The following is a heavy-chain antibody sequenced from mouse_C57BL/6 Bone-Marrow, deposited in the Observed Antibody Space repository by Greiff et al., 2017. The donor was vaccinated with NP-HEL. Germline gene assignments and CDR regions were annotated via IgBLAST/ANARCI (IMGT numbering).Heavy chain of an antibody. CDR1: GYTFTDYY. V-gene: IGHV1-26*01. CDR3: ARWGYYGSGAY. D-gene: IGHD1-1*01. CDR2: INPNNGGT. Sequence: EVKLMESGPELVKPGASVKISCKASGYTFTDYYMNWVKQSHGKSLEWIGDINPNNGGTSYNQKFKGKATLTVDKSSSTAYMELRSLTSEDSAVYYCARWGYYGSGAYWGQGTTLTVSS. J-gene: IGHJ2*01.